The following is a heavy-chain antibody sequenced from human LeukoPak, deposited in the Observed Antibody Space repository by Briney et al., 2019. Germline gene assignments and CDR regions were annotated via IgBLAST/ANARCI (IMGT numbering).Heavy chain of an antibody. CDR2: IYYSGST. CDR3: ARERIYFGSGRDLTDARLFYYYGMDV. CDR1: GGSISSGDYY. D-gene: IGHD3-10*01. V-gene: IGHV4-30-4*01. J-gene: IGHJ6*02. Sequence: SETLSLTCTVSGGSISSGDYYWSWIRQPPGKGLEWIGYIYYSGSTYYNPSLKSRVTISVDASKNQFSLKLSSVTAADTAVYYCARERIYFGSGRDLTDARLFYYYGMDVWGQGTTVTVS.